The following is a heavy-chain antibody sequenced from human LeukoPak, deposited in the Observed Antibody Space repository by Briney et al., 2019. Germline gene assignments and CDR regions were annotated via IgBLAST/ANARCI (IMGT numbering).Heavy chain of an antibody. CDR3: ARAGRYSGYDGYFDY. D-gene: IGHD5-12*01. CDR1: GFTVSSNY. V-gene: IGHV3-53*01. CDR2: TYSGGST. J-gene: IGHJ4*02. Sequence: GGSLRLSCAASGFTVSSNYMSWVRQAPGKGLEWVSVTYSGGSTYYADSVKGRFTISRDNSKNTLYLQMNSLRAEDTAVYYCARAGRYSGYDGYFDYWGQGTLVTVSS.